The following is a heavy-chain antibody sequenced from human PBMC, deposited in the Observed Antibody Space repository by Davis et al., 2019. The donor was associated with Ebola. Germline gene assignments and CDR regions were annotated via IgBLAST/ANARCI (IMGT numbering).Heavy chain of an antibody. CDR3: ARDGYSSGWVFDY. CDR1: GYSFTTYW. Sequence: GGSLRLSCKGSGYSFTTYWIAWVRQTPAKGLEWMGIIYPGDSDTRYSPSFEGQVTISVDRSISTAYLQWSSLKASDTAMYYCARDGYSSGWVFDYWGQGTLVIVSS. J-gene: IGHJ4*02. CDR2: IYPGDSDT. D-gene: IGHD6-19*01. V-gene: IGHV5-51*01.